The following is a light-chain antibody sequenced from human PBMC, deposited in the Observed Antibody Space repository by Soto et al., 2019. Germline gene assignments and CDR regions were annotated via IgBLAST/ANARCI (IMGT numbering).Light chain of an antibody. V-gene: IGKV3-11*01. CDR2: DAL. CDR1: QSIGTS. CDR3: QQRSQWPLT. Sequence: EIVLTQSPATLSLSPGERATLSCRASQSIGTSLDWSQQNPGQVPRPLIFDALDRATGMPARFSGSGSGTDFTLTISNLEPDDFAVYYCQQRSQWPLTFGGGPKVEIK. J-gene: IGKJ4*01.